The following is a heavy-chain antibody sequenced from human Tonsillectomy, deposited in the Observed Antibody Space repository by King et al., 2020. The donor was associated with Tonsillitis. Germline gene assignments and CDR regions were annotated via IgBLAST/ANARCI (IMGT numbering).Heavy chain of an antibody. V-gene: IGHV3-48*04. CDR2: LRSSSSII. CDR1: GFTFSDYR. CDR3: AREGAGYYDSSGYFIYYYGMDV. Sequence: PLVPSGGGLVQPGGSLRLSCAASGFTFSDYRINWVRQAPGTLLEWVSSLRSSSSIIYYADSVTGRFTISRDNAKTSLYRQMNSLRAEDTAVYYCAREGAGYYDSSGYFIYYYGMDVWGQGTTVTVSS. D-gene: IGHD3-22*01. J-gene: IGHJ6*02.